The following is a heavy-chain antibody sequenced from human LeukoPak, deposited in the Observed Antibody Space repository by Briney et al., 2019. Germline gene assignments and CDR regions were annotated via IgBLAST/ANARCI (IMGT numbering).Heavy chain of an antibody. CDR3: ARGIVATMPYSSGWHYNWFDP. V-gene: IGHV4-61*02. CDR2: IYTSGST. Sequence: SQTLSLTCTVSGGSISSGSYYWSWIRQPAGKGLEWIGRIYTSGSTNYNPSLKSRVTISIDTSKNQFSLKLSSVTAADTAVYYCARGIVATMPYSSGWHYNWFDPWGQGTLVTVSS. D-gene: IGHD6-19*01. CDR1: GGSISSGSYY. J-gene: IGHJ5*02.